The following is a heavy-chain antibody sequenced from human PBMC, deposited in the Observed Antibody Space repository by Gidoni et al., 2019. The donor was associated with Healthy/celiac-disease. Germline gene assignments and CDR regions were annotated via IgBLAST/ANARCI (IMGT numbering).Heavy chain of an antibody. CDR1: GGSSSSSSYY. V-gene: IGHV4-39*01. Sequence: QLQLQESGTGLVKPSETMSLPCTGSGGSSSSSSYYWGWLRQPPGKGLEWIGSIYYSGSTYYNPSLKSRVTISVDTSKNQFSLKLSSVTAADTAVYYCARMGRDIVVVPAAKDHDAFDIWGQGTMVTVSS. D-gene: IGHD2-2*01. CDR3: ARMGRDIVVVPAAKDHDAFDI. CDR2: IYYSGST. J-gene: IGHJ3*02.